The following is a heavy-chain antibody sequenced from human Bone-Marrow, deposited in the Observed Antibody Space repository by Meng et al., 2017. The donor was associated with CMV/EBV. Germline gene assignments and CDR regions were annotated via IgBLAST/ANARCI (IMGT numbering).Heavy chain of an antibody. V-gene: IGHV3-9*01. D-gene: IGHD3-3*01. CDR1: GFTFSSYW. CDR3: AKTEDFWSVPDY. CDR2: ISWNSGSI. J-gene: IGHJ4*02. Sequence: SLKISCAASGFTFSSYWMSWVRQAPGKGLEWVSGISWNSGSIGYADSVKGRFTISRDNAKNSLYLQMNSLRAEDTALYYCAKTEDFWSVPDYWGQGTRVTGSS.